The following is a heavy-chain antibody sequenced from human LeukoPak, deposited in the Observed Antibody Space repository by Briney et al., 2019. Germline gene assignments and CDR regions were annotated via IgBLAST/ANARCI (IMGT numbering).Heavy chain of an antibody. CDR3: ANLYGGNRRVEYYFDY. D-gene: IGHD4-23*01. Sequence: GDSLKISCKGFGYSFISYLIGWARQMPGKGLEWMGIIYPGDSDTRYSPSFQGQVTISADKSIGSAYLQWSSLKASDTAMYYCANLYGGNRRVEYYFDYWGQGTLVTVSS. CDR1: GYSFISYL. J-gene: IGHJ4*02. V-gene: IGHV5-51*03. CDR2: IYPGDSDT.